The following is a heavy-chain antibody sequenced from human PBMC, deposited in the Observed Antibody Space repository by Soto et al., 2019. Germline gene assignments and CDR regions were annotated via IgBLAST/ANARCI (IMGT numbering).Heavy chain of an antibody. CDR3: AKGLGFLEWYSIDYYMDV. D-gene: IGHD3-3*01. Sequence: GGSLRLSCAASGFTFSSYGMHWVRQAPGKGLEWVAVISYDGSNKYYADSVKGRFTISRDNSKNTLYLQMNSLRAEDTAVYYCAKGLGFLEWYSIDYYMDVWGKGTTVTVSS. J-gene: IGHJ6*03. CDR1: GFTFSSYG. V-gene: IGHV3-30*18. CDR2: ISYDGSNK.